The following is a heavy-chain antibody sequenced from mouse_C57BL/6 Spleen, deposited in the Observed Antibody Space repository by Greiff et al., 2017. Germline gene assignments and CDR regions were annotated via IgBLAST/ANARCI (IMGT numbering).Heavy chain of an antibody. V-gene: IGHV7-3*01. CDR2: IRNKANGYTT. CDR3: ARYIYKDYGGAMDY. J-gene: IGHJ4*01. D-gene: IGHD1-1*01. CDR1: GFTFTDYY. Sequence: EVKVEESGGGLVQPGGSLSLSCAASGFTFTDYYMSWVRQPPGKALEWLGFIRNKANGYTTEYSASVKGRFTISRDNSQSILYLQMNALRAEDSATYYCARYIYKDYGGAMDYWGQGTSVTVSS.